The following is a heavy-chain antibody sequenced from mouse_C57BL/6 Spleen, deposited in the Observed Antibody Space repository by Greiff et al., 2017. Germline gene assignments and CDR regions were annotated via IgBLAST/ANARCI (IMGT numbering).Heavy chain of an antibody. CDR1: GYAFSSYW. D-gene: IGHD4-1*01. J-gene: IGHJ2*01. CDR3: ARDPPGTRGYYFDY. Sequence: VQLQQSGAELVKPGASVKISCKASGYAFSSYWMNWVKQRPGKGLKWIGQIYPGDGDTNYNGKFKGKATLTADKSSSTAYMQLSSLTSEDSAVYFCARDPPGTRGYYFDYGGQGTTLTVSS. CDR2: IYPGDGDT. V-gene: IGHV1-80*01.